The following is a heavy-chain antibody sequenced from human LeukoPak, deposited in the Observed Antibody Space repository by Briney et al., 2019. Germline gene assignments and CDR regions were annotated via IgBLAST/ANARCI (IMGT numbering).Heavy chain of an antibody. CDR1: GASISSYY. D-gene: IGHD5-18*01. J-gene: IGHJ4*02. V-gene: IGHV4-4*07. CDR3: ARAGLGYSYGFDY. CDR2: VYTSGST. Sequence: SETLSLTCTVSGASISSYYWSWIRPPAGKGLEWIGRVYTSGSTNYNPSLKSRVTMSVDTSKDQFSLKLSSVTAADTAVYYCARAGLGYSYGFDYWGQGSLVTVSS.